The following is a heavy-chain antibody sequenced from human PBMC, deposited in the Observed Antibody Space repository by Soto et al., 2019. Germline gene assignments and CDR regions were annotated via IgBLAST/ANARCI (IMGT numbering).Heavy chain of an antibody. CDR1: GFTFSSYG. D-gene: IGHD4-17*01. CDR3: ARLGMSDANYGCNQKQDY. V-gene: IGHV3-33*01. CDR2: IWYDGSNK. J-gene: IGHJ4*02. Sequence: QVQLVESGGGVVQPGRSLRLSCAASGFTFSSYGMHWVRHAPGKGLEWVAVIWYDGSNKYYADSVKGRFTISRDNSKNTLYLQMNSLRAEVTAVYYSARLGMSDANYGCNQKQDYWGQGTLVTVSS.